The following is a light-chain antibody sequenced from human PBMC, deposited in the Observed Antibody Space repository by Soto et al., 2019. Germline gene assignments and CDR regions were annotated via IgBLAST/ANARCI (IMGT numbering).Light chain of an antibody. V-gene: IGKV3-20*01. CDR1: QSVTSSY. CDR3: QPYVISVN. CDR2: GAS. Sequence: QTLGRVSCWAGVRITLAGGASQSVTSSYLAWYQQKPGQAPRLLIYGASNRATGIPERFSGSGSGKDLTLTTSRLELQDPAMYYCQPYVISVNFGQGTKVDIK. J-gene: IGKJ1*01.